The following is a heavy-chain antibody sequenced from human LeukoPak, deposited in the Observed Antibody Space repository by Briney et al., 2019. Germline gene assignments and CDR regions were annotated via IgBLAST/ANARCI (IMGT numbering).Heavy chain of an antibody. CDR1: KFTFSSYA. CDR3: ARGSGLVVRGDAMDV. D-gene: IGHD3-22*01. J-gene: IGHJ6*02. Sequence: GGSLRLSCAASKFTFSSYAMSWVRQAPGKGLEWVAIIWSDASNKYFADSVKGRFTVSRDNSKNTMFLQMNSLRAEDTAVYYCARGSGLVVRGDAMDVWGRGTTFTVFS. V-gene: IGHV3-33*08. CDR2: IWSDASNK.